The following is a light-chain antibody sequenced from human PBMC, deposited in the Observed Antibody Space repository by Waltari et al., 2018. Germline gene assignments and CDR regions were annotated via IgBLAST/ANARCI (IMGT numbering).Light chain of an antibody. J-gene: IGLJ1*01. CDR2: EGS. CDR3: CSYAGSSTYV. Sequence: QSALTQPASVSGSPGQSITISCTGTSSDVGSYNLVYWYHQHPGKAPKLMIYEGSKRPAGVCSRFAGSKSGNTASLTISGLQAEDEADYYCCSYAGSSTYVFGTGTKVTVL. CDR1: SSDVGSYNL. V-gene: IGLV2-23*01.